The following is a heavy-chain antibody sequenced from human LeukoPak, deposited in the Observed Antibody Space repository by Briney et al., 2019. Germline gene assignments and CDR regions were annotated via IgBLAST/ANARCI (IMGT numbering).Heavy chain of an antibody. Sequence: ASVKVSCKASGYTFTGYYMHWVRQAPGQGLEWMGWINPNSGGTNYAQKFQGRVTMTRDTSISTAYMELSRLRSDDTAVYYCARVQWEHGGRFDPWGQGTVVTVSS. CDR1: GYTFTGYY. CDR2: INPNSGGT. CDR3: ARVQWEHGGRFDP. V-gene: IGHV1-2*02. D-gene: IGHD1-26*01. J-gene: IGHJ5*02.